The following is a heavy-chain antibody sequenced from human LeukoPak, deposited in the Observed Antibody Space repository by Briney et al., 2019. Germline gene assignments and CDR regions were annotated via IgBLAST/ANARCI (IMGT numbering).Heavy chain of an antibody. J-gene: IGHJ4*02. CDR3: ARAGEDYVWGSYRYTIFDY. V-gene: IGHV4-61*02. Sequence: PSQTLSLTCTVSGGSISSGSYYWSWIRQPAGKGLEWIGRIYTSGSTNYNPSLKSRVTISVDTSKNQFSLKLSSVTAADTAVYYCARAGEDYVWGSYRYTIFDYWGQGTLVTVSS. D-gene: IGHD3-16*02. CDR2: IYTSGST. CDR1: GGSISSGSYY.